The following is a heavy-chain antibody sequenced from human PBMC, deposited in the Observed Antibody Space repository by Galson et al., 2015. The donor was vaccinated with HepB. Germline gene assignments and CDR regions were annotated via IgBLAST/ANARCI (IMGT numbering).Heavy chain of an antibody. CDR1: GFNFRRYA. J-gene: IGHJ2*01. Sequence: SLRLSCAASGFNFRRYAMSWVRQAPGRGLEWVSGISGRGFFTNYAASVTGRFTISRDNSKNKMYLQMNSLGAEDTAVYYCARPKDVGSGWSRVEWYFDLWGRGTLVTVSS. CDR3: ARPKDVGSGWSRVEWYFDL. D-gene: IGHD6-19*01. V-gene: IGHV3-23*01. CDR2: ISGRGFFT.